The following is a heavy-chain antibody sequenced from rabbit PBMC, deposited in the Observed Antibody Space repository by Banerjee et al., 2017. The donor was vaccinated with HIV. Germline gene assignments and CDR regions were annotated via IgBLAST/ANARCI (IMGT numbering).Heavy chain of an antibody. CDR2: IYGGSSGDT. J-gene: IGHJ4*01. D-gene: IGHD4-1*01. Sequence: QSLEESGGDLVKPGGSLTLTCTASGFSFSSSYWICWVRQAPGKGLEWIACIYGGSSGDTYYASWAKGRFTISKASWTTVTLQMTSLTAADTASYFCARDLAGVIGWNFNLWGPGTLVTVS. V-gene: IGHV1S40*01. CDR3: ARDLAGVIGWNFNL. CDR1: GFSFSSSYW.